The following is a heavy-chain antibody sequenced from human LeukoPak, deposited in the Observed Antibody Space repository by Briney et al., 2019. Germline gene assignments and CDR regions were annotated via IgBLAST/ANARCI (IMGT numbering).Heavy chain of an antibody. J-gene: IGHJ5*02. CDR1: GGSFSGYY. CDR3: ARLGRRAAAGTSWFDP. V-gene: IGHV4-59*08. Sequence: SETLSLTCAVYGGSFSGYYWSWIRQPPGKGLEWIGYIYYSGSTNYNPSLKSRVTISVDTSKNQFSLKLSSVTAADTAVYYCARLGRRAAAGTSWFDPWGQGTLVTVSS. D-gene: IGHD6-13*01. CDR2: IYYSGST.